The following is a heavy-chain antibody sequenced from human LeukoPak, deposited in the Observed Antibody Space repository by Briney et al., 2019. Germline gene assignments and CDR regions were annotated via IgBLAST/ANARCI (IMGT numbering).Heavy chain of an antibody. CDR1: GFTFSSYG. Sequence: GKSLRLSCAASGFTFSSYGMHWVRQAPGKGLEWVAVIWYDGRNKHYADSVKGRFTISRDNARNTLFLQMNSLRAEDTAVYYCAKGEALFDYWGQGTLVTVSS. CDR2: IWYDGRNK. J-gene: IGHJ4*02. V-gene: IGHV3-33*06. CDR3: AKGEALFDY.